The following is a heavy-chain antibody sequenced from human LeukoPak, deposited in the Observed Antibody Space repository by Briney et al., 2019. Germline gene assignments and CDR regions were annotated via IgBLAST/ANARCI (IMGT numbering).Heavy chain of an antibody. CDR2: ISGSGGST. D-gene: IGHD2-2*03. CDR3: TKTISGYCSRTSCLNWFDP. CDR1: GFTFSSYA. Sequence: GGSLRLSCAASGFTFSSYAMSWVRQAPGKGLEWVSAISGSGGSTYYADSVKGRFTISRDNSKNTLYLQMNSLRVEDTAVYYCTKTISGYCSRTSCLNWFDPWGQGTLVTVSS. V-gene: IGHV3-23*01. J-gene: IGHJ5*02.